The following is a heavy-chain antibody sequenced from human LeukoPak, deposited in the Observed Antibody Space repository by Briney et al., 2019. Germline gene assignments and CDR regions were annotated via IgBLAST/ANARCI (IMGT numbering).Heavy chain of an antibody. V-gene: IGHV3-21*01. CDR2: ISSSSSYI. CDR3: ARGPQMVRGVYYYYYMDV. CDR1: GFTFSSYS. Sequence: PGGSLRLSCAASGFTFSSYSMNWVRQAPGKGLEWVSSISSSSSYIYYADSVKGRFTISRDNAKKSLYLQMNSLRAEDTAVYYCARGPQMVRGVYYYYYMDVWGQGTTVTVSS. D-gene: IGHD3-10*01. J-gene: IGHJ6*03.